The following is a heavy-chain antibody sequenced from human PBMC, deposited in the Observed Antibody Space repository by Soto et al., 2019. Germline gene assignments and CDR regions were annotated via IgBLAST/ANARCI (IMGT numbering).Heavy chain of an antibody. V-gene: IGHV3-30*03. J-gene: IGHJ4*02. D-gene: IGHD2-15*01. CDR3: ARTEGYCSGGSCTLDY. CDR1: GFTFSNYG. Sequence: QVQLVESGGGVVQPGRSLRLSCAASGFTFSNYGMHWVRQAPGKGLEWVAVISYDGSNKYYADSVKGRFTISRDNSKNPLYLQMSSLRAEDTAVYYCARTEGYCSGGSCTLDYWGQGTLVTVSS. CDR2: ISYDGSNK.